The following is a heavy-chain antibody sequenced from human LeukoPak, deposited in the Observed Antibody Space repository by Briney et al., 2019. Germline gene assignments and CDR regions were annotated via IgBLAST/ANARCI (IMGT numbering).Heavy chain of an antibody. D-gene: IGHD1-26*01. CDR2: ISGSGGST. Sequence: GGTLRLSCAASGFTFSSYGMSWVRQAPGKGLEWVSAISGSGGSTYYADSVKGRFTISRDNSKNTLYLQMNSLRAEDTAVYYCAKAPLTGWELLYYFDYWGQGTLVTVSS. J-gene: IGHJ4*02. CDR1: GFTFSSYG. V-gene: IGHV3-23*01. CDR3: AKAPLTGWELLYYFDY.